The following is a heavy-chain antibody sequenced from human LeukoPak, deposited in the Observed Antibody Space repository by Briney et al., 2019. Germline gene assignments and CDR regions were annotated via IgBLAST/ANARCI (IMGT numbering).Heavy chain of an antibody. Sequence: GGSLRLSCAASGFTFSSYWMSWVRQAPGKGLEWVANIKQDGSEKYYVDSVKGRFTISRDNAKNSLYLQMNSLRAEDTAVYYCARDQRYSNCGGYYDYYYMDVWGKGTTVTVSS. CDR2: IKQDGSEK. CDR1: GFTFSSYW. D-gene: IGHD4-11*01. CDR3: ARDQRYSNCGGYYDYYYMDV. V-gene: IGHV3-7*01. J-gene: IGHJ6*03.